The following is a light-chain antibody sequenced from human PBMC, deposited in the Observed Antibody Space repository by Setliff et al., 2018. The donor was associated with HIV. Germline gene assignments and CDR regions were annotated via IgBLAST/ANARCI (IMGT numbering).Light chain of an antibody. CDR3: SSYTSSTPLYV. CDR2: DVS. V-gene: IGLV2-14*03. Sequence: QSALTQPASVSGSPGQSITISCTGTSSDVGGYSFVSWYQQHPGKAPKLMIYDVSYRPSGVSDRFSGSKSGNTASLTISGLQAEDEADYCCSSYTSSTPLYVFGTGTKVTVL. CDR1: SSDVGGYSF. J-gene: IGLJ1*01.